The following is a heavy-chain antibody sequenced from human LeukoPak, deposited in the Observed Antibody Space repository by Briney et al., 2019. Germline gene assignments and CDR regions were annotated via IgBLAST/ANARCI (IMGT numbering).Heavy chain of an antibody. Sequence: SETLSLTCAVSGGSISSGGYSWSWIRQPPGKGLEWIGYIYHSGSTYYNPSLKSRVTISVDRSKDQFSLKLSSVTAADTAVYYCARGGSHTAMAENSHPFDYWGQGTLVTVSS. CDR3: ARGGSHTAMAENSHPFDY. V-gene: IGHV4-30-2*01. CDR1: GGSISSGGYS. J-gene: IGHJ4*02. CDR2: IYHSGST. D-gene: IGHD5-18*01.